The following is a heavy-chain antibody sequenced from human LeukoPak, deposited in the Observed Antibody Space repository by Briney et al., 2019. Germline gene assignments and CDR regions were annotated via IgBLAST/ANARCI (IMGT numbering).Heavy chain of an antibody. D-gene: IGHD3-9*01. Sequence: GGSLRLSCAVSGFDFGDYTMHWVRQPPGKGLEWVPLISWNSGSIKYTESVKGRFTISRDNAKNSLYLQMNSLRAEDTAVYYCARSILTGYIGVGFDKWGQGTLVTVSS. V-gene: IGHV3-43*01. CDR2: ISWNSGSI. CDR1: GFDFGDYT. CDR3: ARSILTGYIGVGFDK. J-gene: IGHJ4*02.